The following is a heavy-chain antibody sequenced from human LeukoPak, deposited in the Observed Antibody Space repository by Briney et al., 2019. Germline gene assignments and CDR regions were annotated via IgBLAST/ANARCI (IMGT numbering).Heavy chain of an antibody. CDR1: GYTFSTYG. CDR2: INGYNGKT. D-gene: IGHD3-3*01. J-gene: IGHJ4*02. Sequence: GASVKVSCKASGYTFSTYGIPWVRQAPGQGLEWMGWINGYNGKTKYPQQLQDRVTMTTDTSTSTAYMELRSLRSDDTAVYYCARAYDFWSGYHRWYFDYWGQGTLVTVSS. CDR3: ARAYDFWSGYHRWYFDY. V-gene: IGHV1-18*01.